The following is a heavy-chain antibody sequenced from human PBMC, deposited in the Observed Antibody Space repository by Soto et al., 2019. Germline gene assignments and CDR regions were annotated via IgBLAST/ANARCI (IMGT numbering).Heavy chain of an antibody. V-gene: IGHV4-39*01. Sequence: SETLSLTCTVSGGSIRGSSYYWGWIRQAPGKGLEWIGSVYYSGSTYYNPSLKSRVTVSADTSKNQFSLKLTSVTAADTSLYYCASNSYRTWGQGILVTVSS. D-gene: IGHD2-21*01. CDR3: ASNSYRT. J-gene: IGHJ1*01. CDR2: VYYSGST. CDR1: GGSIRGSSYY.